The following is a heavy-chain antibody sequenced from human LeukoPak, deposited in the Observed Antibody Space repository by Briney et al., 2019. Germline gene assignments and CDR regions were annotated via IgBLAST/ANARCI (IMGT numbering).Heavy chain of an antibody. CDR1: GFIFSSYA. V-gene: IGHV3-23*01. CDR3: AKGPGRYYGSGSYPLFDY. D-gene: IGHD3-10*01. Sequence: GGSLRLSCAASGFIFSSYAMGWVRQAPGKGLEWVSGISGSGGSTYYADPVKGRFTISRDNSKNTLYLQMNSLRAEDTAVYYCAKGPGRYYGSGSYPLFDYWGQGTLVTVSS. CDR2: ISGSGGST. J-gene: IGHJ4*02.